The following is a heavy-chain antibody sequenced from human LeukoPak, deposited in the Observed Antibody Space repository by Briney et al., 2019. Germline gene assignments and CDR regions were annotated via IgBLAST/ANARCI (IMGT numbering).Heavy chain of an antibody. CDR3: AKGGASVTRYVDY. V-gene: IGHV3-21*01. D-gene: IGHD4-17*01. CDR2: ISSSSRYI. CDR1: GFTFSSYA. J-gene: IGHJ4*02. Sequence: PGGSLRLSCAASGFTFSSYAMSWVRQAPGKGLEWVSSISSSSRYIYYADSVKGRFTISRDNAKNSLYLQMNSLRAEDTAVYYCAKGGASVTRYVDYWGQGTLVTVSS.